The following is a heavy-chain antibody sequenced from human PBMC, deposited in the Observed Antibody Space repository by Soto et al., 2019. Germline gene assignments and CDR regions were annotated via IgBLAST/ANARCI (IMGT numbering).Heavy chain of an antibody. CDR3: ARDKITGLFDY. CDR1: GGSFSGYY. Sequence: QVQLQQWGAGLLKPSETLSLTCAVYGGSFSGYYWTWIRQPPGTGLEWIGEINHSGSTNYNPSLKSRVTISVDTSKNQFSLKLTSVTAADKAGYYCARDKITGLFDYWGQGTLVTVSS. V-gene: IGHV4-34*01. D-gene: IGHD2-8*02. J-gene: IGHJ4*02. CDR2: INHSGST.